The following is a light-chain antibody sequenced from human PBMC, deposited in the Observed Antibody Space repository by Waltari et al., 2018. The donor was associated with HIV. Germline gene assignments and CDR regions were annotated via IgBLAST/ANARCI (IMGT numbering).Light chain of an antibody. V-gene: IGKV4-1*01. J-gene: IGKJ4*01. CDR3: QQYYTLRST. CDR1: RTVLYNRNY. CDR2: WAS. Sequence: DIVMTQSPDSLAVFLRARANVACTSSRTVLYNRNYLAWYQQKPGQAPKVLIYWASTRAFGVPDRFSGSGSGTDFSLTISRVQADDVAIYYCQQYYTLRSTFGGGTKIEI.